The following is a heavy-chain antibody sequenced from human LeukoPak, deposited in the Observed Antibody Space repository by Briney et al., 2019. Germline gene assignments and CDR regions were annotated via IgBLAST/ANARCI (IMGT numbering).Heavy chain of an antibody. CDR2: IFYSGSS. J-gene: IGHJ4*02. V-gene: IGHV4-59*01. CDR3: AGRAARFFDY. D-gene: IGHD6-25*01. CDR1: GDSLNSYY. Sequence: SETLSLTCTVSGDSLNSYYWSWLRQPPGEGLQWIGYIFYSGSSNYNASLRSRVAISVDTSKNQFYLKLTYVTAADTAVYYCAGRAARFFDYWGQGILVTVSS.